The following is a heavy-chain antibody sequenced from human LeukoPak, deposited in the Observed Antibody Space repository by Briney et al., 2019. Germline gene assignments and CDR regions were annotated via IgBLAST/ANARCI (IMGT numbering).Heavy chain of an antibody. CDR2: INGDGRNI. V-gene: IGHV3-74*01. Sequence: GGSLRLSCVASGFTFSSYWMHWVRHDPRKGLVWVSRINGDGRNINYADSVRGRFTISRDNSKNTLYLQMNSLRAEDTAVYYCAKSGGSYKGYFDYWGQGTLVTVSS. J-gene: IGHJ4*02. CDR1: GFTFSSYW. CDR3: AKSGGSYKGYFDY. D-gene: IGHD1-26*01.